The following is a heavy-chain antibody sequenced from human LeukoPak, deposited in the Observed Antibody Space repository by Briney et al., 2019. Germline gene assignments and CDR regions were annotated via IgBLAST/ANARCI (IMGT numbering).Heavy chain of an antibody. Sequence: SETLSLTCAAYGGSFSGYYWSWIRQPPGKGLEWIGEINHSGSTNYNPSLKSRVTISVDASKNQFSLKLRSVTAADTAVYYCAIGGGLDYGSSGTPVDYWGQGTLVTVSS. D-gene: IGHD3-22*01. CDR2: INHSGST. J-gene: IGHJ4*02. V-gene: IGHV4-34*01. CDR1: GGSFSGYY. CDR3: AIGGGLDYGSSGTPVDY.